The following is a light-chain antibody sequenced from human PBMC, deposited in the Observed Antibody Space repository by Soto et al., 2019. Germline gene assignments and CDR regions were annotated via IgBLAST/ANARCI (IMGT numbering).Light chain of an antibody. J-gene: IGKJ3*01. V-gene: IGKV3-20*01. CDR1: QSVSSNY. CDR2: YPS. CDR3: QQVLRPPLT. Sequence: EIGLTQSPGTLSLSPGERASLSCRASQSVSSNYLAWFQQKPGQAPRLLSSYPSSRATGIPDRFSGSGSGTDFTLTISRLEPEDFATYYCQQVLRPPLTFGPGTKVDIK.